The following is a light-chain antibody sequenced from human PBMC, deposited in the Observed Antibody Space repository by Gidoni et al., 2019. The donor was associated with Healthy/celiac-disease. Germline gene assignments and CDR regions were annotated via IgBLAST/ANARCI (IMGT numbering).Light chain of an antibody. CDR1: SSDVGGYNY. Sequence: QSALTPPPSSSGSPGQSVTISCTGTSSDVGGYNYVSWYQQHPGKAPKLMMYEVSKRPSGVPDRFSGYKSGNTASLTVSGLQAEEEADYYCSSYAGSNTVFGGGTKLTVL. CDR3: SSYAGSNTV. J-gene: IGLJ2*01. V-gene: IGLV2-8*01. CDR2: EVS.